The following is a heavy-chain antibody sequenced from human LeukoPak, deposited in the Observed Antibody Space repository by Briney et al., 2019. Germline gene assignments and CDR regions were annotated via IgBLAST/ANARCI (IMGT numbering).Heavy chain of an antibody. CDR3: ARDEAAPGRADY. Sequence: GGSLRLSCAASGFTFSSYSMNWVRQAPGKGLEWVSSISSSSSYIYYADPVKGRFTISRDNAKNSLYLQMNSLRAEDTAVYYCARDEAAPGRADYWGQGTLVTVSS. D-gene: IGHD6-6*01. V-gene: IGHV3-21*01. CDR1: GFTFSSYS. J-gene: IGHJ4*02. CDR2: ISSSSSYI.